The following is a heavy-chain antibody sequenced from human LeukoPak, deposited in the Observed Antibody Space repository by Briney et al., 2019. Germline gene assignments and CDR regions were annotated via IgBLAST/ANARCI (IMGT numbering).Heavy chain of an antibody. CDR3: AQATNYYDSSGYSAEGFQH. CDR1: GFTFSSYG. D-gene: IGHD3-22*01. J-gene: IGHJ1*01. CDR2: ISYDGSIK. Sequence: GGSLRLSCAASGFTFSSYGMHWVRQAPGKGLEWVAVISYDGSIKYYADSVKGRFTISRDNSKNTLYLQMNSLRAEDTAVYYCAQATNYYDSSGYSAEGFQHWGQGTLVTVSS. V-gene: IGHV3-30*18.